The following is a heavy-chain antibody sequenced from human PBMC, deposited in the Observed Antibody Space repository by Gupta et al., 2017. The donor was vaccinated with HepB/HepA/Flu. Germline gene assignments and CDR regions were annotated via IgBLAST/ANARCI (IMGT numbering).Heavy chain of an antibody. V-gene: IGHV4-34*01. CDR1: GGSFSGYY. CDR3: ARQGRDGYNSPFGY. D-gene: IGHD5-24*01. J-gene: IGHJ4*02. CDR2: INHSGST. Sequence: QVQLQQWGAGLLKPSETLSLTCAVYGGSFSGYYWSWIRQPPGKGLEWIGEINHSGSTNYNPSLKSRVTISVDTSKNQFSLKLSSVTAADTAVYYCARQGRDGYNSPFGYWGQGTLVTVSS.